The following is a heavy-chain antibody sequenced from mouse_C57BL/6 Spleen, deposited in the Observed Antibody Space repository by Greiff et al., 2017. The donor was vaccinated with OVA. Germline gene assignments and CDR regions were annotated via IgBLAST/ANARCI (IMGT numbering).Heavy chain of an antibody. V-gene: IGHV1-80*01. CDR2: IYPGDGDT. CDR3: ERKGYGSSSAMDY. D-gene: IGHD1-1*01. CDR1: GYAFSSYW. Sequence: QVQLQQSGAELVKPGASVKISCKASGYAFSSYWMNWVKQRPGKGLEWIGQIYPGDGDTNYNGKFKGKATLTADKSSSTAYMQLSSLTAEDSAVYCGERKGYGSSSAMDYWGQGTSVTVSS. J-gene: IGHJ4*01.